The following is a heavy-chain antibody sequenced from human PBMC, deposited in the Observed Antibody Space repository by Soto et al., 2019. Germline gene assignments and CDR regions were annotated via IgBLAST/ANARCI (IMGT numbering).Heavy chain of an antibody. V-gene: IGHV4-30-4*01. Sequence: SETLSLTCAVYGGSISSGDYYWSWIRQPPGKGLEWIGYIYYSGSAYYNPSLKSRVTISVDTSKNQFSLKLSSVTAADTAVYYCPRVGHINWFDPWGQGTLVTVSS. D-gene: IGHD2-21*01. CDR2: IYYSGSA. CDR3: PRVGHINWFDP. J-gene: IGHJ5*02. CDR1: GGSISSGDYY.